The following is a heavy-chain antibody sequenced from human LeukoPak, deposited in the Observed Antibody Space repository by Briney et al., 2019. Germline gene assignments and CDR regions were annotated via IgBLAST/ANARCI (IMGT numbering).Heavy chain of an antibody. CDR2: IRSNGGNK. J-gene: IGHJ4*01. CDR1: GFTFSGYG. V-gene: IGHV3-30*02. Sequence: GGSLRLSCEASGFTFSGYGMHWVRQAPGKGLEWLGLIRSNGGNKYYADSVKGRFNISRDNSKNTLYLQMNSLRAEDTAVYYCAKDSGSIQGWLLYPTVGIDYWGQGTLVTVSS. CDR3: AKDSGSIQGWLLYPTVGIDY. D-gene: IGHD3-9*01.